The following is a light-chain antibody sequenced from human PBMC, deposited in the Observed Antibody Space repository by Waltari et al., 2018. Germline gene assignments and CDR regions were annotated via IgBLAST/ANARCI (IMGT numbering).Light chain of an antibody. J-gene: IGLJ3*02. CDR2: DVS. Sequence: QSALTQSASVSGSPGQSITISCTRTSSDFAVFNYVSWYQQHPGKAPQLMIYDVSKRPSGVSNRFSGSKSGNTASLTISGLQAEDEADYYCSSYTSTWVFGGGTKLTVL. CDR3: SSYTSTWV. V-gene: IGLV2-14*01. CDR1: SSDFAVFNY.